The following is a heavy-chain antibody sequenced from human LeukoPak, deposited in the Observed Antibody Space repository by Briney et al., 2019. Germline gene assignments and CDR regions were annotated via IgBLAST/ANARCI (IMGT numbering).Heavy chain of an antibody. D-gene: IGHD2-21*01. V-gene: IGHV3-21*01. CDR3: ARDHGIVAAFDI. J-gene: IGHJ3*02. CDR1: GFTFSSYG. Sequence: GGSLRLSCAASGFTFSSYGMNWVRQAPGKGLEWVSGMSGSGSSTYFADSVKGRFTISRDNAKNSLYLQMNSLRAEDTAVYYCARDHGIVAAFDIWGQGTMVTVSS. CDR2: MSGSGSST.